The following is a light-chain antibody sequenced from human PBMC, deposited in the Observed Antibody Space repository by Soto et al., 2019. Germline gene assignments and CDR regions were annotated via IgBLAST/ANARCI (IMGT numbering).Light chain of an antibody. CDR1: QSVSSNY. Sequence: EIVLTPSPGTLSLSPGERATLSCRASQSVSSNYLAWYQQKPGQAPRVLIYGASSRATGIPDRFSGSGSGTDFTLTISRLEPEDFAVYFCQQFGSSPLTFGGGTKVDIK. CDR3: QQFGSSPLT. J-gene: IGKJ4*01. V-gene: IGKV3-20*01. CDR2: GAS.